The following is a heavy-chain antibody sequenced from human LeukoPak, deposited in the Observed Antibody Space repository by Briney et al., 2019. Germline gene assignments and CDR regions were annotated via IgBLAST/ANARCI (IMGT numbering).Heavy chain of an antibody. D-gene: IGHD2-2*01. CDR1: GGTFSSYT. V-gene: IGHV1-69*08. CDR2: IIPILGTA. J-gene: IGHJ5*02. Sequence: SVKVSCKASGGTFSSYTISWVRQAPGQGLEWMGRIIPILGTANYAQKFQGRVTITADKSTSTAYMELSSLRSEDTAVYYCARDEGGTYCSSTSCYFDPWGQGTLVTVSS. CDR3: ARDEGGTYCSSTSCYFDP.